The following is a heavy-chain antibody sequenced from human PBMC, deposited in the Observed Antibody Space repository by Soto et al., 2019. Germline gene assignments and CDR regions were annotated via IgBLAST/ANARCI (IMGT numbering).Heavy chain of an antibody. J-gene: IGHJ6*02. D-gene: IGHD2-2*01. V-gene: IGHV1-18*01. Sequence: QIHLVQSGPEVKKPGASVKVSCKASGHTYPSYAITWVRQAPGQGLEWMGWISAYTGNTNYAQNFQARVTMTIDTSSTTAYMELRSLRSDDTAIYYCASGNIVIVPVINYSYYGMDVWGQGTTVTVSS. CDR1: GHTYPSYA. CDR2: ISAYTGNT. CDR3: ASGNIVIVPVINYSYYGMDV.